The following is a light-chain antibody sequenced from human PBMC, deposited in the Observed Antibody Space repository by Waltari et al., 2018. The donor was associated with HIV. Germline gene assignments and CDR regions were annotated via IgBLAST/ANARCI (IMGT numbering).Light chain of an antibody. V-gene: IGKV3-15*01. CDR3: QQYNNWPPFT. J-gene: IGKJ3*01. CDR1: QSVSSN. CDR2: GAS. Sequence: EIVMTQSPATLSVSPGERATLSCRASQSVSSNLAWYQQKPGQAPRLLIHGASTRATGIPARFSGSGSGTEFTLTISSLQPEDFAVYYCQQYNNWPPFTFGPGTKVDIK.